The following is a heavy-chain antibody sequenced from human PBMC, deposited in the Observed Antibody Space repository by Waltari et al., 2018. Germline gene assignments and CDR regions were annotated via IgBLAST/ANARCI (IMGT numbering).Heavy chain of an antibody. CDR3: AREPPPLYLHSSSWYWDY. J-gene: IGHJ4*02. CDR2: ISSSSSTI. CDR1: GFTYSRYS. D-gene: IGHD6-13*01. V-gene: IGHV3-48*01. Sequence: EVQLVESGGGLVQPGGSLRLSCAAYGFTYSRYSMNWVRRAPGTGLEWVSYISSSSSTIYYADSVKGRFTISRDNAKNSLYLQMNRLRAEDTAVYYCAREPPPLYLHSSSWYWDYWGQGTLVTVSS.